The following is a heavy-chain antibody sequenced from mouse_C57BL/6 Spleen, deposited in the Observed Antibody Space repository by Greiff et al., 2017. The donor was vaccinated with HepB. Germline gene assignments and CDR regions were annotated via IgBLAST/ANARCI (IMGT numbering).Heavy chain of an antibody. CDR2: INPNNGGT. CDR1: GYTFTDYN. D-gene: IGHD2-3*01. J-gene: IGHJ2*01. Sequence: EVQLQQSGPELVKPGASVKIPCKASGYTFTDYNMDWVKQSHGKSLEWIGDINPNNGGTIYNQKFKGKATLTVNKSSSTAYMELRSLTSEDTAVYYCARRGMVTSYYFDYWGQGTTLTVSS. V-gene: IGHV1-18*01. CDR3: ARRGMVTSYYFDY.